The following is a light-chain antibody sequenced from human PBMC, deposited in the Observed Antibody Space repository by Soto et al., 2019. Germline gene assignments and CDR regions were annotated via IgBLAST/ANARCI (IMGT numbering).Light chain of an antibody. V-gene: IGKV3-15*01. CDR3: QQYHNWPPWT. Sequence: EIVMTQSPATLSVSPGERATLSCRASQNVNSKLAWYQQKPGQAPRLLIYAASTRATDIPARFSGSGSGTEFTLTISSLQSGDFAVYYCQQYHNWPPWTFGQGTKVDIK. CDR1: QNVNSK. CDR2: AAS. J-gene: IGKJ1*01.